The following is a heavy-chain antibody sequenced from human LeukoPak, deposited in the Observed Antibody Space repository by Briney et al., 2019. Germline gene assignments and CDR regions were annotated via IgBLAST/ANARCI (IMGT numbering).Heavy chain of an antibody. V-gene: IGHV1-18*01. D-gene: IGHD3-10*01. CDR3: AREGGSGSYLNTARNPFDY. CDR1: GYTFTSYG. CDR2: ISAYNGNT. Sequence: GASVKVSCKASGYTFTSYGISWVRQAPGQGLEWMGWISAYNGNTNYAQKLQGRVTMTTDTSTSTAYMELRSLRSDDTAVYYCAREGGSGSYLNTARNPFDYWGQGTLVTVSS. J-gene: IGHJ4*02.